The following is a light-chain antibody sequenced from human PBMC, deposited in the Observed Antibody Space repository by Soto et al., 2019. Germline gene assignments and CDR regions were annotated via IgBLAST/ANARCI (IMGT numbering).Light chain of an antibody. CDR1: QSVSSN. J-gene: IGKJ5*01. Sequence: EIVLTQSPATLSLSPGERATLSCRASQSVSSNLAWYQQKPGQAPRLLIYGVYTRAPGIPARFSGSGSGTDFTLTISRLEPEDFAVYYCQQYGSSSTFGQGTRLEIK. CDR3: QQYGSSST. CDR2: GVY. V-gene: IGKV3-20*01.